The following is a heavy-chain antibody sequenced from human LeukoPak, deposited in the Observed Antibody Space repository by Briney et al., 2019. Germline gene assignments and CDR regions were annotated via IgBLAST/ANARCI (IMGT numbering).Heavy chain of an antibody. CDR2: IYHSGST. V-gene: IGHV4-30-2*01. CDR3: ARGAYGDPHFDY. CDR1: GGSISSGGYS. D-gene: IGHD4-17*01. J-gene: IGHJ4*02. Sequence: NASETLSLTCAVSGGSISSGGYSWSWIRQPPGKGLEWIGYIYHSGSTYYNPSLKSRVTISVVRSKNQFSLKLSSVTAADTAVYYCARGAYGDPHFDYWGQGTLVTVSS.